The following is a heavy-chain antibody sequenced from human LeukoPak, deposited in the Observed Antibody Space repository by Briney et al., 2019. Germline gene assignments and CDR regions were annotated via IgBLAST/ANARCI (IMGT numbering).Heavy chain of an antibody. CDR1: GYTFTSYD. CDR3: AREGTVTTDNGMDV. J-gene: IGHJ6*02. CDR2: MNPNSGNT. Sequence: GASVKVSCKASGYTFTSYDINWVRQATGQGLEWMGWMNPNSGNTGYAQKFQGRVTMTRNTSISTAYMELSSLRSEDTAVCYCAREGTVTTDNGMDVWGQGTTVTVSS. V-gene: IGHV1-8*01. D-gene: IGHD4-4*01.